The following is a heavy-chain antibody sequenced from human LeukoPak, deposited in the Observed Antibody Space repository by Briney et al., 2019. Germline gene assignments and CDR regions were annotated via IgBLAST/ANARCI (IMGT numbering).Heavy chain of an antibody. D-gene: IGHD3-22*01. CDR3: ARAVAKYYYDSSGYYRRWFDP. CDR1: GYSISSGYY. V-gene: IGHV4-38-2*02. CDR2: IYHSGST. Sequence: PSETLSLTCTVSGYSISSGYYWGWIRQPPGKGLEWIGSIYHSGSTYYNPSLKSRVTISVDTSKNQFSLKLSSVTAADTAVYYCARAVAKYYYDSSGYYRRWFDPWGQGTLVTVSS. J-gene: IGHJ5*02.